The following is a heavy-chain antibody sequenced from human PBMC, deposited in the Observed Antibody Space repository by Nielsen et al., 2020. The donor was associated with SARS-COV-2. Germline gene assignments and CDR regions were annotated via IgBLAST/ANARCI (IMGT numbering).Heavy chain of an antibody. D-gene: IGHD3-10*01. CDR2: TSASGAST. CDR1: GITLTIYA. Sequence: AGSLTLTCAASGITLTIYAMAWVRRAPGRGLEWVSGTSASGASTYYADSVKGRFSISRDNSRNTLYLQMNSLRVEDTAIYFCAKDDVVRGDAYDIWGQGTVVTVSS. CDR3: AKDDVVRGDAYDI. V-gene: IGHV3-23*01. J-gene: IGHJ3*02.